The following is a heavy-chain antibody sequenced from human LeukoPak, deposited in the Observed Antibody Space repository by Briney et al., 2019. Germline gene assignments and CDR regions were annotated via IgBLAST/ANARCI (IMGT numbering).Heavy chain of an antibody. D-gene: IGHD4-23*01. CDR2: IYYTGST. J-gene: IGHJ5*02. V-gene: IGHV4-39*07. CDR1: GGYIITSDHY. CDR3: ARERYYYGGKTWFDP. Sequence: PSETLSLTCSVSGGYIITSDHYWGWIRQPPGKGLEWIGSIYYTGSTSTNPFFKSRVTVSVDTSKNQFSLNLTSATAADTAVYYCARERYYYGGKTWFDPWGLGTLVTVSS.